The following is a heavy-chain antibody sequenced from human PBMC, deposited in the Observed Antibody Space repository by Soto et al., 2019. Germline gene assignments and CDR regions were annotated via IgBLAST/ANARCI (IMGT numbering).Heavy chain of an antibody. CDR2: IIPIFGTA. CDR3: ARGRLYSGDGPPGLDC. D-gene: IGHD2-21*01. CDR1: GGTFSSYS. J-gene: IGHJ4*02. Sequence: GASVEVSCKASGGTFSSYSISWVRQAPGQGLEWMGGIIPIFGTANYAQKFQGRVTITADESTSTAYMELSSVTAADTAVYYCARGRLYSGDGPPGLDCWGQGTLVTVSS. V-gene: IGHV1-69*13.